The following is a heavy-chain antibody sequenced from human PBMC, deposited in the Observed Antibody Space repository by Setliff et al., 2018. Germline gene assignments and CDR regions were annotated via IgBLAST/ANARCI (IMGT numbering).Heavy chain of an antibody. CDR2: INHRGST. CDR1: GGTFSDYH. D-gene: IGHD6-6*01. J-gene: IGHJ4*02. CDR3: ARGRNIAARLLDS. V-gene: IGHV4-34*01. Sequence: PSETLSLTCAAYGGTFSDYHWTWIRQSPEKGLEWIGEINHRGSTNYNPSLKSRVTISIDTSKDQFSLKLISMTAADTAVHYCARGRNIAARLLDSWGQGTLVTVSS.